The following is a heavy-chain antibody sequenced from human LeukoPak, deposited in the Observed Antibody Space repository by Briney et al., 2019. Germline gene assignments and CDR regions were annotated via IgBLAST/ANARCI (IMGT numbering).Heavy chain of an antibody. CDR2: IRSKAYGGTT. V-gene: IGHV3-49*04. CDR3: TRPRYSSSWYYFDY. Sequence: GGSLRLSCTASGFTFGDYAMSWVRQAPGKGLEWVGFIRSKAYGGTTEYAASVKGRFTISRDDSKSIAYLQMNSLKTEDTAVYYRTRPRYSSSWYYFDYWGQGTLVTVSS. CDR1: GFTFGDYA. D-gene: IGHD6-13*01. J-gene: IGHJ4*02.